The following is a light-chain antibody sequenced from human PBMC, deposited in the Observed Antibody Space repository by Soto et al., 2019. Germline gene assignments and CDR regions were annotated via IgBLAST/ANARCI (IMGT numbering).Light chain of an antibody. CDR3: SSYAVSNTDHV. J-gene: IGLJ1*01. CDR1: SSDVGGYNY. Sequence: QSALTQPPSASGSPGQSVTISCTGTSSDVGGYNYVSWYQQHPGKAPKLMIYEVSKRPSGVPDRFSGSKSGHTASLTVSGLQAEDEADYYCSSYAVSNTDHVFGTGTKLTVL. CDR2: EVS. V-gene: IGLV2-8*01.